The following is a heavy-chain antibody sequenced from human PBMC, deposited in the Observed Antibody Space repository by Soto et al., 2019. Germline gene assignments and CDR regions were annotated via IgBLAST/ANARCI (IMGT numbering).Heavy chain of an antibody. Sequence: GASVKVSCKASGGTFSSYAISWVRQAPGQGLEWMGGIIPIFGTANYAQKFQGIVTITADESTSTAYMELSSLRSEDTAVYYCAANYGDYPPFDYWGQGTLVTFSS. D-gene: IGHD4-17*01. CDR1: GGTFSSYA. J-gene: IGHJ4*02. V-gene: IGHV1-69*13. CDR3: AANYGDYPPFDY. CDR2: IIPIFGTA.